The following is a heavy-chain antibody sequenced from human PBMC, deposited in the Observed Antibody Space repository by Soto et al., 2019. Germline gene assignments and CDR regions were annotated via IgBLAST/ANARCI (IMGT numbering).Heavy chain of an antibody. CDR3: AREVGTAMTAIASWHLDL. Sequence: QVQLVESGGGVVQPGRSQRLSCAASGFTFSACAMHWVRQSPGKGLVWVAVISSDGSNYYYEDSVKGRFTISRDNSKNTLYLHIDSVRAEDTAVYYCAREVGTAMTAIASWHLDLWGRGALVTVPS. CDR2: ISSDGSNY. V-gene: IGHV3-30*03. CDR1: GFTFSACA. D-gene: IGHD2-21*02. J-gene: IGHJ2*01.